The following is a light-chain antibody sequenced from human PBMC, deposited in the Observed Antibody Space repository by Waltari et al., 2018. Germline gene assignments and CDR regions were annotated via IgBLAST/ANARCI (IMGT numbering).Light chain of an antibody. V-gene: IGKV1-NL1*01. Sequence: MGMTQSPSSLSASVGDRVTITCRASQGLSGSLAWYQRKPGRAPKLLIYAASTLESGVPSRFSGSGSGTDYTLTINSLQPEDFATYYCQQYYSTPYTFGQGTKLEI. CDR3: QQYYSTPYT. J-gene: IGKJ2*01. CDR1: QGLSGS. CDR2: AAS.